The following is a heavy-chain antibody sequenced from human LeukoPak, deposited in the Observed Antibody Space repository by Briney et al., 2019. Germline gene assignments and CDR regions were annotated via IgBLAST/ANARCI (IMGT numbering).Heavy chain of an antibody. CDR1: GYNFRAYY. CDR3: GRGVQSFDP. V-gene: IGHV1-2*02. CDR2: IRPMTGDT. J-gene: IGHJ5*02. Sequence: ASVKVSCKASGYNFRAYYIHWARQAPGQGLEWLGYIRPMTGDTNYAQKFQDRVTFSMDTSTATAYMELRSLRSDDTAFYYCGRGVQSFDPWGQGTLVTVSS.